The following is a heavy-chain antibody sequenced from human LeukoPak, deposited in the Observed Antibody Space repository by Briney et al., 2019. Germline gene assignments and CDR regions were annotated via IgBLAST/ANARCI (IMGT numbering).Heavy chain of an antibody. CDR2: INPNSGGT. J-gene: IGHJ4*02. CDR3: ARDIISGSSWYGY. CDR1: GYTFTGYY. Sequence: ASVKVSCKASGYTFTGYYMHWVRQAPGQGLEWMGWINPNSGGTNYAQKFQGRVTMTRDTSISTAYMELSRLRSDDTAVYCCARDIISGSSWYGYWGQGTLVTVSS. D-gene: IGHD6-13*01. V-gene: IGHV1-2*02.